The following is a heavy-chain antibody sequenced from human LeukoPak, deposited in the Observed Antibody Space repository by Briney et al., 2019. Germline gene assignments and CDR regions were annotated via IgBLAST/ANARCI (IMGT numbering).Heavy chain of an antibody. D-gene: IGHD3-16*01. CDR2: MNPNSGNT. J-gene: IGHJ4*02. Sequence: ASVKVSCKASGYTFTSYDINWVRQATGQGLEWMGWMNPNSGNTGYAQKFQGRVTMTRNTSISTAYMELSSLRSEDTAVYYCASSWSGGGEFDYWGQGTLVTVSS. V-gene: IGHV1-8*01. CDR1: GYTFTSYD. CDR3: ASSWSGGGEFDY.